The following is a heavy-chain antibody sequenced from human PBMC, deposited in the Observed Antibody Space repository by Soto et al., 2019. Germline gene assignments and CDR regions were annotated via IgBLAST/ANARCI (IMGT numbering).Heavy chain of an antibody. D-gene: IGHD3-16*01. V-gene: IGHV3-30*18. CDR1: GFSFYDYG. CDR2: VLYDGSKK. J-gene: IGHJ4*02. CDR3: VKDLALMGDY. Sequence: VQLVESGGGLVQPGRSLRLSCAASGFSFYDYGMHWVRQAPGKGLEWVSRVLYDGSKKYYADSVKGRFTISRDNPRNTLYLQMDSLRAEDTGVYYCVKDLALMGDYWGQGTPVTVSS.